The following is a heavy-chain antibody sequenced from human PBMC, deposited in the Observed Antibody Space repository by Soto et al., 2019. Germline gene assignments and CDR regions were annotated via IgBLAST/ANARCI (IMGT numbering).Heavy chain of an antibody. D-gene: IGHD2-2*01. Sequence: QVQLVQSGAEVKKPGSSVKVSCKASGDSLSNYAINWVRQAPGQGLEWMGGIMAIFGTANYAQKFQGRVTITEDDSTSTVYIDLSSLRSEDTAVYYCASRTVVPAAMTYYYGMDVWGQGTPVTVSS. V-gene: IGHV1-69*01. CDR1: GDSLSNYA. J-gene: IGHJ6*02. CDR2: IMAIFGTA. CDR3: ASRTVVPAAMTYYYGMDV.